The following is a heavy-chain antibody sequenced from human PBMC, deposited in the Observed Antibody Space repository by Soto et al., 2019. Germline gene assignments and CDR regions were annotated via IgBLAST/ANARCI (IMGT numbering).Heavy chain of an antibody. CDR3: AKDQAFYGYYGMDV. CDR2: ISSGSSAT. V-gene: IGHV3-43*01. J-gene: IGHJ6*02. D-gene: IGHD3-16*01. Sequence: PGGSLRLSCATSGFILSDCAMNWVRQAPGRGLEWVSYISSGSSATHYADSVKGRFTISRDNTKNSLYLQMNSLRTEDTALYYCAKDQAFYGYYGMDVWGQGTTVTVSS. CDR1: GFILSDCA.